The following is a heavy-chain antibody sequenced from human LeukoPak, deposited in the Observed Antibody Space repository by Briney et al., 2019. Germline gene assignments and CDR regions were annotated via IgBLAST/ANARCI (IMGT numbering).Heavy chain of an antibody. D-gene: IGHD1-26*01. CDR2: IYHSGST. Sequence: PSETLSLTCTVSGYSISSGYYWGWIRQPPGKGLEWIGSIYHSGSTNYNPSLKSRVTISVDTSKNQFSLKLSSVTAADTAVYYCARVTLTSGSSNYFDYWGQGTLVTVSS. CDR1: GYSISSGYY. J-gene: IGHJ4*02. V-gene: IGHV4-38-2*02. CDR3: ARVTLTSGSSNYFDY.